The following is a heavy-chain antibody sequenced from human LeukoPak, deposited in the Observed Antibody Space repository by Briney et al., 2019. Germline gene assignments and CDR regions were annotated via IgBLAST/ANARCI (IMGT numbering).Heavy chain of an antibody. V-gene: IGHV4-61*02. D-gene: IGHD6-13*01. CDR1: GGSISSSSYY. CDR3: ARDRYSSSQTLNWFDP. Sequence: SETLSLTCTVSGGSISSSSYYWGWIRQPAGKGLEWIGRIYTSGSTNYNPSLKSRVTMSVDTSKNQFSLKLSSVTAADTAVYYCARDRYSSSQTLNWFDPWGQGTLVTVSS. CDR2: IYTSGST. J-gene: IGHJ5*02.